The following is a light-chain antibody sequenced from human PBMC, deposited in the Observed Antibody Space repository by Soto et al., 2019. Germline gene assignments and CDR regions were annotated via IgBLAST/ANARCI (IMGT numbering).Light chain of an antibody. Sequence: QSALTQPASVSGSPGQSITISCTGTSSDVGGYNYVSWYQQHPGKAPKLMIYDVSNRPSGVSNRFSGSKSGNTASLTISGRQAEDEADYYCSSYTRSSTPLVFGGGTKVTVL. CDR1: SSDVGGYNY. V-gene: IGLV2-14*01. J-gene: IGLJ2*01. CDR3: SSYTRSSTPLV. CDR2: DVS.